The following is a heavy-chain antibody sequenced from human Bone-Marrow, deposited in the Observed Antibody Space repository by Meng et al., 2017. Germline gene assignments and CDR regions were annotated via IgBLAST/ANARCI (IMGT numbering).Heavy chain of an antibody. CDR2: IIPIFGTA. J-gene: IGHJ4*02. D-gene: IGHD3-22*01. V-gene: IGHV1-69*01. CDR1: GGTFSSYA. Sequence: QVQVVRSGVVVKKPGSPVKVSCKPSGGTFSSYAISWVRQAPGQGLEWMGGIIPIFGTANYAQKFQGRVTITADESTSTAYMELSSLRSEDTAVYYCASLQPIVVVIGRKDYYFDYWGQGTLVTVSS. CDR3: ASLQPIVVVIGRKDYYFDY.